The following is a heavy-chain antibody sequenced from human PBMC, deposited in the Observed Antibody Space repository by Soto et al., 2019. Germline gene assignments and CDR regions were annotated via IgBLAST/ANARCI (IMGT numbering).Heavy chain of an antibody. J-gene: IGHJ4*02. D-gene: IGHD3-16*01. CDR3: ARLTSGGGYFDY. CDR1: GGSISSSSYY. V-gene: IGHV4-39*01. CDR2: IYYSGST. Sequence: PSETLSLTCTVSGGSISSSSYYWGWIRQPPGKGLEWIGSIYYSGSTYYNPSLKSRVTISVDTSKNQFSLKLSSVTAADTAVYYCARLTSGGGYFDYWGQGTLVTVSS.